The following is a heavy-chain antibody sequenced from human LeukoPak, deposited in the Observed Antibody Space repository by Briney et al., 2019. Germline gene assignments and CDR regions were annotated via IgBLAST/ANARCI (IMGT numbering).Heavy chain of an antibody. D-gene: IGHD6-19*01. V-gene: IGHV3-23*01. CDR2: ISGSGGST. Sequence: GGSLRLSCAASGFSFSSYAMSWVRQAPGKGLEWVSAISGSGGSTYYADSVKGRFTISRDNSKNTLYLQMNGLRAEDTAVYYCAKDQAAVAAYYFDYWGQGTLVTVSS. CDR1: GFSFSSYA. CDR3: AKDQAAVAAYYFDY. J-gene: IGHJ4*02.